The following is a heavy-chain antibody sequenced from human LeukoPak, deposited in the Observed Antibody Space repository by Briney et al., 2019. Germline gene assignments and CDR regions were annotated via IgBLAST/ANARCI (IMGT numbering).Heavy chain of an antibody. J-gene: IGHJ6*02. CDR1: GFTFSDYY. V-gene: IGHV3-11*01. CDR3: ASAPYYDFWSGWNYYYYYGTDV. D-gene: IGHD3-3*01. CDR2: ISSSGSTI. Sequence: GGSLRLSCAASGFTFSDYYMSWIRQAPGKGLEWVSYISSSGSTIYYADSVKGRFTISRDNAKNSLYLQMNSLRAEDTAVYYCASAPYYDFWSGWNYYYYYGTDVWGQGTTVTVSS.